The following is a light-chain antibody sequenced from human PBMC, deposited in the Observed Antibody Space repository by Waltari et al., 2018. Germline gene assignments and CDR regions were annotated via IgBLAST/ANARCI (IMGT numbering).Light chain of an antibody. Sequence: QSVLTQPPSVSAAPGQKVTISCSGTGSTIGNNFVSWYQQLPGTAPKLLIYDNNKRPSGIPDRFSGSKSGTSATLAITGLQTGDEADYYCGAWDTDLSVVFGGGTKLTVL. CDR3: GAWDTDLSVV. V-gene: IGLV1-51*01. J-gene: IGLJ2*01. CDR2: DNN. CDR1: GSTIGNNF.